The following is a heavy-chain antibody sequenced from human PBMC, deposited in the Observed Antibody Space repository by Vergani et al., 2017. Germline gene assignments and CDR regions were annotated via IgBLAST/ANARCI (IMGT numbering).Heavy chain of an antibody. V-gene: IGHV4-39*01. CDR2: IYYSGST. CDR3: ARGYCSSTSCYVRPYYYYMDV. Sequence: QLQLQESGPGLVKPSETLSLTCTVSGGSISSSSYYWGWIRQPPGKGLEWIGSIYYSGSTYYNPSLKSRVTISVDTSKNQFSLKLSSVTAADTAVYYCARGYCSSTSCYVRPYYYYMDVWGKGTTVTVSS. CDR1: GGSISSSSYY. J-gene: IGHJ6*03. D-gene: IGHD2-2*01.